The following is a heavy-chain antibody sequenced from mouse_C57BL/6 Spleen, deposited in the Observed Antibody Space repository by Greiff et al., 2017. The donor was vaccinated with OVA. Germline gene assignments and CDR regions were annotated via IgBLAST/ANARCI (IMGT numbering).Heavy chain of an antibody. CDR1: GYAFSSYW. J-gene: IGHJ3*01. CDR2: IYPGDGDT. V-gene: IGHV1-80*01. D-gene: IGHD2-3*01. Sequence: VQLQQSGAELVKPGASVKISCKASGYAFSSYWMNWVKQRPGKGLEWIGQIYPGDGDTNYNGKFKGKATLTAGKSSSTAYMQLSSLTSEDSAVYFCARAGGLLPSWFAYWGQGTLVTVSA. CDR3: ARAGGLLPSWFAY.